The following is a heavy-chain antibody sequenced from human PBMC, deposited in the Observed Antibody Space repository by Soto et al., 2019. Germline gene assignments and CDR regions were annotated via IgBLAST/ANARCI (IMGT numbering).Heavy chain of an antibody. CDR1: GYSFTSYW. CDR2: IDPSDSYT. V-gene: IGHV5-10-1*01. Sequence: PGESLKISCKGSGYSFTSYWISWVRQMPGKGLEWMGRIDPSDSYTNSSPSFQGHVTISADKSISTAYLQWSSLKASDTAMYYCASGHSGYDPYGMDVWGQGTTVTVSS. J-gene: IGHJ6*02. D-gene: IGHD5-12*01. CDR3: ASGHSGYDPYGMDV.